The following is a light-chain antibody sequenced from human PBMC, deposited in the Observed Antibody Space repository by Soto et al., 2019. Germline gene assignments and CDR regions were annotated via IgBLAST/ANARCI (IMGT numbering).Light chain of an antibody. V-gene: IGKV1-5*01. CDR2: DAS. J-gene: IGKJ1*01. CDR3: QQYTSYSRA. CDR1: QSISHF. Sequence: DIQMTQSPSTLSASVGDRVTITCRASQSISHFLAWYQQKPGKVPKLLIYDASNLGSGVPSWFSGSGSGTDFTLTISCLQPDDFTTYYCQQYTSYSRAFGQGTKVDLK.